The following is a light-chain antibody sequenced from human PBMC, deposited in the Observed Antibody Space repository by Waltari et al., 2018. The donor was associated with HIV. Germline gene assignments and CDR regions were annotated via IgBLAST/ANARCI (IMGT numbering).Light chain of an antibody. Sequence: DIVMTQSPDSLAVSLGERATINCKSSQSVLYSSNNKNYLAWYQQKPGQPPKLLIYWASTRESGVTDRFSGSGSGTDFTLTISSLQAEDVSGYYCQQYYSTPLLTFGGGTKVEIK. V-gene: IGKV4-1*01. CDR1: QSVLYSSNNKNY. J-gene: IGKJ4*01. CDR3: QQYYSTPLLT. CDR2: WAS.